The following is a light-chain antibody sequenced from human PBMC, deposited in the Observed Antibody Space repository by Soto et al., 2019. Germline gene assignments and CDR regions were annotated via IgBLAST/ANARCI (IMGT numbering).Light chain of an antibody. J-gene: IGLJ2*01. CDR3: CSYAGSSTVV. Sequence: QSVLTQPASVSGSPGQSITISCTGTSSDVGGQNAVSWYQQHPGKAPKFMIYDVSKRPSGVSSRFSGSKSGNTASRTISGLQAEDEADYYCCSYAGSSTVVFGGGTKLTVL. CDR1: SSDVGGQNA. CDR2: DVS. V-gene: IGLV2-23*02.